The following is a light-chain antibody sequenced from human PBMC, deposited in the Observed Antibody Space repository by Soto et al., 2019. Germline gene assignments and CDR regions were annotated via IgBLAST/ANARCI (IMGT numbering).Light chain of an antibody. CDR1: QSIARH. Sequence: DILLTQSPPSLSASVGDRVTITCRASQSIARHLNWYQQKPGQAPKVLIYDSSNLESGVPSRFSGGGSGTDFTLTISSLQPEDIATYYCQQYDNLLLTFGGGTKVDIK. J-gene: IGKJ4*01. CDR3: QQYDNLLLT. V-gene: IGKV1-33*01. CDR2: DSS.